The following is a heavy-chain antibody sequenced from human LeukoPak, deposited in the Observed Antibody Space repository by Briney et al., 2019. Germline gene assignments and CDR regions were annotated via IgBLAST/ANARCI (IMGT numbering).Heavy chain of an antibody. CDR3: ASWITGTKGNWFDP. J-gene: IGHJ5*02. CDR2: INHSGST. V-gene: IGHV4-34*01. CDR1: GGSFSGYY. D-gene: IGHD1-20*01. Sequence: SETLSLTCAVYGGSFSGYYWSWIRQPPGKGLEWIGEINHSGSTNYNPSLKSRVTISVDTSKNQFSLKLSSVTAADTAVYYCASWITGTKGNWFDPWGQGTLVTVSS.